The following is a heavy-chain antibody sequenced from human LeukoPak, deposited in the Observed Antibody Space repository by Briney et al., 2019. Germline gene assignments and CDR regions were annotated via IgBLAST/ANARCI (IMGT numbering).Heavy chain of an antibody. D-gene: IGHD2-8*01. J-gene: IGHJ4*02. CDR2: ISSSSSTI. CDR1: GFTLSSYS. V-gene: IGHV3-48*01. CDR3: ARAGFVWLPVPFDY. Sequence: PGGSLRLSCAASGFTLSSYSMNCVRRAPGKGLEWVSYISSSSSTIYYADSVKGRFTISRDNAKNSLYLQMNSLRAEDTAVYYCARAGFVWLPVPFDYWGQGTLVTVSS.